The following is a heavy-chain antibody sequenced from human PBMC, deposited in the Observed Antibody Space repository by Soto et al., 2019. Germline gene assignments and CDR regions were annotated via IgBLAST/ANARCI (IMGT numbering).Heavy chain of an antibody. CDR2: IYYSGSI. CDR1: VGSISSSSYY. CDR3: ARQSSGWYNWFDP. Sequence: PSETLSLTCSVSVGSISSSSYYWGWIRQPPGKGLEWIGSIYYSGSIYYNPSLKSRVTISVDTSKNQFSLKLSSVTAAETAVYYCARQSSGWYNWFDPWGQGTLVT. J-gene: IGHJ5*02. D-gene: IGHD6-19*01. V-gene: IGHV4-39*01.